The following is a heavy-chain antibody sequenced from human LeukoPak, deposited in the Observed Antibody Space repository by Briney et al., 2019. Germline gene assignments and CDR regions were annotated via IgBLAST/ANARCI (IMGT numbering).Heavy chain of an antibody. CDR3: ATTAGRGDY. J-gene: IGHJ4*02. Sequence: GASVKVSCKTSGYTFTGYYLHWVRQAPGQGLEWMGRINPNSGDANSVQKFQGRVTMTRDTSINTAYMELISLRSDDTAVYYCATTAGRGDYWGQGTLVTVSS. CDR1: GYTFTGYY. V-gene: IGHV1-2*06. D-gene: IGHD2-15*01. CDR2: INPNSGDA.